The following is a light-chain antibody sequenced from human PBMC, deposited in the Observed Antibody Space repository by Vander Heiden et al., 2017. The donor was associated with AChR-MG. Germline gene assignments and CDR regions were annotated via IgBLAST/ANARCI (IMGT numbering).Light chain of an antibody. CDR3: QQYYSTPLT. CDR1: QSVLYSSNNKNY. Sequence: DIVMTQSPDSLAVPLGERATINCKSSQSVLYSSNNKNYVAWYQQKPGQPPKRLIYWASTREAGVPDRFSGSGSGTDFTLTISSLQAEDVAVYYCQQYYSTPLTFGGGTKVEIK. V-gene: IGKV4-1*01. CDR2: WAS. J-gene: IGKJ4*01.